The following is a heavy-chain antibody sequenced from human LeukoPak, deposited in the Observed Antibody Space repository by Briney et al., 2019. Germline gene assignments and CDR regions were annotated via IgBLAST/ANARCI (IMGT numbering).Heavy chain of an antibody. D-gene: IGHD4-17*01. J-gene: IGHJ4*02. Sequence: GGSLRLSCAASGFSFISYGMHWVRQAPGKGLEWVGGISDDGRRKDYADSVKGRFTISRDNSKDTLYLQMNSLRAEDTAVYYCAKRPSDYGDYVSYFDYWGQGTLVTVSS. V-gene: IGHV3-30*18. CDR2: ISDDGRRK. CDR3: AKRPSDYGDYVSYFDY. CDR1: GFSFISYG.